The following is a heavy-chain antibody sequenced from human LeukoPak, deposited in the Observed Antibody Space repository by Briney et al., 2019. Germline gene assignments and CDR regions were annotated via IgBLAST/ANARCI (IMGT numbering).Heavy chain of an antibody. CDR2: VYYSGNT. Sequence: SETLSLTCTVSGGSISGFYWNWIRQPPGKGLEWIGYVYYSGNTNYNPSLKSRVTISLDTSKNQFSLKLSSVTAADTAVYYCARTEWEVADYWGQGTLVTVSS. V-gene: IGHV4-59*08. CDR1: GGSISGFY. J-gene: IGHJ4*02. CDR3: ARTEWEVADY. D-gene: IGHD1-26*01.